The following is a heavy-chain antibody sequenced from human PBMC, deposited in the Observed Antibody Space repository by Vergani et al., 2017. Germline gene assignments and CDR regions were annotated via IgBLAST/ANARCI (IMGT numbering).Heavy chain of an antibody. CDR1: GFSLSTSGMC. V-gene: IGHV2-70*15. Sequence: QVTLRESGPALVKPTQTLTLTCTFSGFSLSTSGMCVSWIRQPPGKALEWLARIDWDDDKYYSTSLNTRLTSSKDTSKNQVVLTMTNMDPVDTATYYCARNHYYDSSGSDWFDPWGQGTLVTGSS. CDR3: ARNHYYDSSGSDWFDP. J-gene: IGHJ5*02. D-gene: IGHD3-22*01. CDR2: IDWDDDK.